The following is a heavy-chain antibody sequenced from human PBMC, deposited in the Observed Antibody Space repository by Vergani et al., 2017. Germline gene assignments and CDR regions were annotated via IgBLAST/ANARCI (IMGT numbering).Heavy chain of an antibody. CDR1: GYSFTSYW. V-gene: IGHV5-10-1*01. CDR3: ARQRRGELLIGGFDY. Sequence: EVQLVQSGAEVKKPGESLRISCKGSGYSFTSYWISWVRQMPGKGLEWMGRIDPSDSYTNYSPSFQGHVTISADKSISTAYRQWSSLKASDTAMYYCARQRRGELLIGGFDYWGQGTLVTVSS. J-gene: IGHJ4*02. D-gene: IGHD1-26*01. CDR2: IDPSDSYT.